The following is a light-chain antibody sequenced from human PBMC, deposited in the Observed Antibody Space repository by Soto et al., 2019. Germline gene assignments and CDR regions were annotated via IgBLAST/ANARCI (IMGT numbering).Light chain of an antibody. Sequence: EIVMTQSPATLAVSPGDTATLSCRASQSLGDNLAWYQQKPGQAPRLLICRASSRAKGVPAKFSASGSGTEFTLTISGLQSEDFAVYYCHQYNNWSPWTFGPGTKVVIK. CDR1: QSLGDN. J-gene: IGKJ1*01. CDR2: RAS. V-gene: IGKV3-15*01. CDR3: HQYNNWSPWT.